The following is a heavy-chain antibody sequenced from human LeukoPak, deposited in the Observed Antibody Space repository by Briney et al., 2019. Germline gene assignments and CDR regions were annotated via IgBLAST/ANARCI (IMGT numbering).Heavy chain of an antibody. D-gene: IGHD3-22*01. CDR3: AKKTWDSSAWYFFDY. CDR1: GFTFNSYW. CDR2: INSDGSST. Sequence: PGGSLRLSCAASGFTFNSYWMHWVRQAPGKGLVWVSRINSDGSSTSYADSVKGRFTISRDNSKNTLYLQMNSLRAEDTAVYYCAKKTWDSSAWYFFDYWGQGTLVTVSS. V-gene: IGHV3-74*01. J-gene: IGHJ4*02.